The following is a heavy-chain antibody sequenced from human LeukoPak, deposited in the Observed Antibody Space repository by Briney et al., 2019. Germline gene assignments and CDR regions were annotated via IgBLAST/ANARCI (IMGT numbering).Heavy chain of an antibody. V-gene: IGHV1-2*02. CDR3: ARGGPYSSSSFFDY. CDR1: GYTFTDYY. CDR2: INPNSGGT. Sequence: ASVKVSCKTSGYTFTDYYMHWVRQAPGQGLEWMGWINPNSGGTNYAQKFQGRVTITRDTSASTAYMELSSLRSEDMAVYYCARGGPYSSSSFFDYWGQGTLVTVSS. D-gene: IGHD6-6*01. J-gene: IGHJ4*02.